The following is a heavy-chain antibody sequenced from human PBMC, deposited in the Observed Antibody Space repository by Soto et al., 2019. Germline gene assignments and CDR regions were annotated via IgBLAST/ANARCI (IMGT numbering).Heavy chain of an antibody. CDR2: ISAYTGNT. J-gene: IGHJ6*02. CDR3: ARDPKDGYPANGMDV. V-gene: IGHV1-18*03. CDR1: GYKFSSYG. Sequence: QVQLVQSGAEVKKPGASVKVSCKASGYKFSSYGISWVRQAPGQGLEWMGWISAYTGNTNYAQKLQGRVTMTTDTSTSTAYMELMSLRSDDMAVYYCARDPKDGYPANGMDVWGQGTTVTFSS. D-gene: IGHD5-12*01.